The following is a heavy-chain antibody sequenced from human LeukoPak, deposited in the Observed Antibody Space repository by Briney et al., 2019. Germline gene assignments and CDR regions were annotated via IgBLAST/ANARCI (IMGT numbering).Heavy chain of an antibody. D-gene: IGHD3-22*01. Sequence: SVKVSCKASGGTFSTYAISWVRQAPGQGLEWMGGIIPILGTANYAQEFKGRVTITADEFTGTAYMELSSLRSEDTAVFYCASNTNYYENTGHYVLDSWGQGTLATVSS. J-gene: IGHJ5*01. CDR3: ASNTNYYENTGHYVLDS. V-gene: IGHV1-69*13. CDR1: GGTFSTYA. CDR2: IIPILGTA.